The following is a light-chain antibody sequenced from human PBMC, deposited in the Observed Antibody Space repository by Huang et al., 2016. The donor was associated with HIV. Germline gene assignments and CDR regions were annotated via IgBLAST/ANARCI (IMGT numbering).Light chain of an antibody. CDR3: QQYYTTPRT. J-gene: IGKJ3*01. V-gene: IGKV4-1*01. Sequence: DIVMTQSPDSLAVSLGERATINCKSSQSVLYNSNNRNYLAWYQQKPGQSPKLLIFWASTRNSVVPDRFSGSGSGTDFTLTISSLQAEDVAVYYCQQYYTTPRTFGPGTKVDLK. CDR2: WAS. CDR1: QSVLYNSNNRNY.